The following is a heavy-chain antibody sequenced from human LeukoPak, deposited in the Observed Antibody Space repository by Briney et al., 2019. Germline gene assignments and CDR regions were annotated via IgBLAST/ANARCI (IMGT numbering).Heavy chain of an antibody. CDR3: ARVQWLRDDVFDV. Sequence: GGPLRLSCAASGFTYSNNWMSWARQAPGKGLEWVATIKQDGSETYYVDSVKGRFTISRDNAKNSLYPQMNSLRGEDTAVYYCARVQWLRDDVFDVWGQGTMVTVSS. J-gene: IGHJ3*01. CDR2: IKQDGSET. V-gene: IGHV3-7*01. CDR1: GFTYSNNW. D-gene: IGHD5-12*01.